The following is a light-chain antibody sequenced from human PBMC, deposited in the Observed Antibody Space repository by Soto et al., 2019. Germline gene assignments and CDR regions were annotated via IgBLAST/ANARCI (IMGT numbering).Light chain of an antibody. V-gene: IGKV3D-15*01. Sequence: EMVMTQSPATLSVSPGERATLSCRASQMVNIYLACYQQQPGQAPRLLIFGASSRATGIPARFSGSGSGTAFNLTISSLQSEDFAVYFCQQYDDWLRLTFGGGTKVDIK. CDR1: QMVNIY. J-gene: IGKJ4*01. CDR3: QQYDDWLRLT. CDR2: GAS.